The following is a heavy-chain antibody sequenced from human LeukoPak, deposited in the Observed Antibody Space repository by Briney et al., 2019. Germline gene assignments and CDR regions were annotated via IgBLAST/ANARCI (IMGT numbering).Heavy chain of an antibody. D-gene: IGHD6-13*01. V-gene: IGHV1-46*01. CDR3: ARYEQPTSYYYYYGMDV. CDR2: RGST. Sequence: RGSTSYAQKFQGRVTMTRDTSTSTVYMELSSLRSEDTAVYYCARYEQPTSYYYYYGMDVWGQGTTVTVSS. J-gene: IGHJ6*02.